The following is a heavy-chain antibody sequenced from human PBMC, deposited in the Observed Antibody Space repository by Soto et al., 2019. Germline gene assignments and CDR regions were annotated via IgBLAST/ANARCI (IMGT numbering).Heavy chain of an antibody. J-gene: IGHJ4*02. D-gene: IGHD2-15*01. Sequence: GASVKVSCKASGYTFTSYYMHWVRQAPGQGLEWMGIINPSGGSTSYAQKFQGRVTMTRDTSTSTVYMELSSLRSEDTAVYYCARRIRCLSGSSCQILDYWGQGTLVTVSS. CDR3: ARRIRCLSGSSCQILDY. CDR2: INPSGGST. V-gene: IGHV1-46*01. CDR1: GYTFTSYY.